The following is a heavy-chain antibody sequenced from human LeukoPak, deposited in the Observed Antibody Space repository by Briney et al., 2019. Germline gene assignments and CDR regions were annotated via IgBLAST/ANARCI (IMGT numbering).Heavy chain of an antibody. V-gene: IGHV4-39*01. Sequence: PSETLSLTCTVSGGSISRSSYYWGWVRQPPGKGLEWIGSIYYSGTTYYNPSLKSRVIISVDTSKNQFSLKLRSVTAADTAVYHCARQNDRSFDYWGQGTLVTVSS. CDR3: ARQNDRSFDY. J-gene: IGHJ4*02. CDR1: GGSISRSSYY. CDR2: IYYSGTT. D-gene: IGHD1-1*01.